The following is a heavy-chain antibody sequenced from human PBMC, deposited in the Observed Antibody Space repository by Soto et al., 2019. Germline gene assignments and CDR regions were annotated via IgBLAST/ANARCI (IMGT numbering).Heavy chain of an antibody. CDR2: IVVGSGNT. D-gene: IGHD3-16*01. V-gene: IGHV1-58*01. CDR1: GFTFTSSA. J-gene: IGHJ4*02. CDR3: ARVGTVGRGNDY. Sequence: GASVKVSCKASGFTFTSSAVQWVRQARGQRLEWIGWIVVGSGNTNYAQKFQERVTITRDMSTSTAYMELSSLRADDTAVYYCARVGTVGRGNDYWGPGTLVTVSS.